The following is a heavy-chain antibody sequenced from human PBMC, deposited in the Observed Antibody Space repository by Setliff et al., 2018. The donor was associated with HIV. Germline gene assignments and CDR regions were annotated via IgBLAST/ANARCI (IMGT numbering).Heavy chain of an antibody. D-gene: IGHD3-10*01. J-gene: IGHJ6*03. CDR1: GGSISSGSYY. CDR3: ARVYYYGSPHMDV. V-gene: IGHV4-31*03. Sequence: PSETLSLTCTVSGGSISSGSYYWSWIRQHPGKGLEWIGYFYYSGSTYYNPSLKSRVTISVDTSKNQFSLKLSSVTAADTAVYYCARVYYYGSPHMDVWGKGTTVTVSS. CDR2: FYYSGST.